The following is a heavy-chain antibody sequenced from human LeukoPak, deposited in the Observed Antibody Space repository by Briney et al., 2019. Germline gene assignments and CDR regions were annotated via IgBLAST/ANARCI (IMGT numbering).Heavy chain of an antibody. CDR1: GLTFQKYW. V-gene: IGHV3-7*01. D-gene: IGHD2-15*01. J-gene: IGHJ3*02. Sequence: GGSLRLSCVASGLTFQKYWMTWVRQGPGRGLEWVANIKQDGSQIQYAGSVEGRFTVSRDNAKNSLSLQMKSLRAEDTAIYYCARDPGPSVAAWGAFDIWGLGTVVTVSS. CDR3: ARDPGPSVAAWGAFDI. CDR2: IKQDGSQI.